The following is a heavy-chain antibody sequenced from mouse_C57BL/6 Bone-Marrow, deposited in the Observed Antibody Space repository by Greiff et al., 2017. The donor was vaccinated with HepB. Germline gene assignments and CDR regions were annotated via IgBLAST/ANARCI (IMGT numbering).Heavy chain of an antibody. Sequence: VQGVESGAELARPGASVKLSCKASGYTFTSYGISWVKQRTGQGLEWIGEIYPRSGNTYYNEKFKGKATLTADKSSSTAYMELRSLTSEDSAVYFCAAGPFAYWGQGTLVTVSA. CDR1: GYTFTSYG. V-gene: IGHV1-81*01. CDR3: AAGPFAY. D-gene: IGHD3-3*01. CDR2: IYPRSGNT. J-gene: IGHJ3*01.